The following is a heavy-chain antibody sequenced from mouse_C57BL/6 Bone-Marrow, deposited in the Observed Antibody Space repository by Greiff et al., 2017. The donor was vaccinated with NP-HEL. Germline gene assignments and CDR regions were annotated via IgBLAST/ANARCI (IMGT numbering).Heavy chain of an antibody. Sequence: EVKLQQSGPELVKPGASVKISCKASGYTFTDYYMNWVKQSHGKSLEWIGDINPNNGGTSYNQKFKGKATLTVDKSSSTAYMELRSLTSEDSAVYYCAREGPITTVVATGAMDYWGQGTSVTVSS. V-gene: IGHV1-26*01. D-gene: IGHD1-1*01. J-gene: IGHJ4*01. CDR1: GYTFTDYY. CDR2: INPNNGGT. CDR3: AREGPITTVVATGAMDY.